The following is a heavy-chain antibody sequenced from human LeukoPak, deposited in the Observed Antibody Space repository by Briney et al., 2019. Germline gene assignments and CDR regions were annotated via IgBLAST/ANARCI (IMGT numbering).Heavy chain of an antibody. CDR1: GGSISSYY. CDR3: AGYSSSARYYFDY. Sequence: SETLSLTCTVSGGSISSYYWSWIRQPPGKGLEWIGYIYYSGSTNYNPSLKSRVTISVDTSKNQFSLKLSSVTAADTAVYYCAGYSSSARYYFDYWGPGTLVTVSS. D-gene: IGHD6-13*01. CDR2: IYYSGST. V-gene: IGHV4-59*01. J-gene: IGHJ4*02.